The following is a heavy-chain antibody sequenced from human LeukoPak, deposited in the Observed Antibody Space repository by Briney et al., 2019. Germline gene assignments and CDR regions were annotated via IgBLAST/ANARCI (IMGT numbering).Heavy chain of an antibody. CDR1: GFTFSSYG. CDR2: IWYDGSSK. CDR3: AKDSHCSGGSCYSYYFDY. D-gene: IGHD2-15*01. J-gene: IGHJ4*02. V-gene: IGHV3-33*06. Sequence: GGSLRLSCAASGFTFSSYGMHWVRQAPGKGLELVAVIWYDGSSKYYADSVKGRFTISRDNSKNTLYLQMNSLRAEDTAVYYCAKDSHCSGGSCYSYYFDYWGQGTLVTVSS.